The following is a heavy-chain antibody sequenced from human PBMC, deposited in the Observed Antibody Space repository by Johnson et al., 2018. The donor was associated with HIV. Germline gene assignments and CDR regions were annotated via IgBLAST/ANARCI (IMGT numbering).Heavy chain of an antibody. CDR1: GFTFSDYY. D-gene: IGHD3-16*02. CDR2: ISSSGSTI. CDR3: ARARVITFGGVIVRVGAFDI. J-gene: IGHJ3*02. V-gene: IGHV3-11*04. Sequence: QVQLVESGGGLVKPGGSLRLSCAASGFTFSDYYMSWIRQAPGKGLEWVSYISSSGSTIYYADSVKGRFTISRDNSKNTLYLQMNSLRAEDTAVYYCARARVITFGGVIVRVGAFDIWGQGTMVTVSS.